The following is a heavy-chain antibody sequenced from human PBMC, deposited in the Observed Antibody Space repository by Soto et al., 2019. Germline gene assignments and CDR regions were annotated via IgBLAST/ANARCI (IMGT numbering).Heavy chain of an antibody. D-gene: IGHD6-19*01. CDR2: ISGGGTDT. Sequence: GGSLRLSCAASGVTFSSYGMAWVRQAPGQGLEWVSAISGGGTDTYYPDSMKGRFTISRDNSKNTLYLQMNSLSPEDTALYYCAASSGWWALYYWGQGIVVTVSS. CDR1: GVTFSSYG. CDR3: AASSGWWALYY. J-gene: IGHJ4*02. V-gene: IGHV3-23*01.